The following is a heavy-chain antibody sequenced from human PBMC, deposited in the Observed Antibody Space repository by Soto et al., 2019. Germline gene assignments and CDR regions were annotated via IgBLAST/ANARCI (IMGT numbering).Heavy chain of an antibody. CDR1: GDSIRSDGAYY. J-gene: IGHJ4*02. CDR3: ARGGGMYDSTCPVDY. D-gene: IGHD3-22*01. Sequence: QVQLPESGPGLVKPSQTLSLTCTVSGDSIRSDGAYYWSWIRQHPERGLEWVGYIYYTGATYYNPSLKRRVTISIETSESQFSLELRSVSAADTAVYFCARGGGMYDSTCPVDYWGLGTLVTVSS. CDR2: IYYTGAT. V-gene: IGHV4-31*03.